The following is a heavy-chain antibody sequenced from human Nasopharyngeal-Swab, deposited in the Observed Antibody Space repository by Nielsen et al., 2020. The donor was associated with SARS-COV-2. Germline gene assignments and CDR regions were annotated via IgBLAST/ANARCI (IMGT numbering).Heavy chain of an antibody. CDR1: GFTFSCYA. D-gene: IGHD6-19*01. Sequence: GESLKISCAASGFTFSCYAMSWVRQAPGKGLEWVSAISGSGGSTYYADSVKGRFTISRDNSKNTLYLQMNSLRAEDTAVYYCAKDQGIAVAGPTRGKYFQHWGQGTLVTVSS. J-gene: IGHJ1*01. V-gene: IGHV3-23*01. CDR2: ISGSGGST. CDR3: AKDQGIAVAGPTRGKYFQH.